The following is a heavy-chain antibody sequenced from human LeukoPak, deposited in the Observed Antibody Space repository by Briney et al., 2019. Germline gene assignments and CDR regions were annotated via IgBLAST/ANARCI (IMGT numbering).Heavy chain of an antibody. J-gene: IGHJ3*02. Sequence: PSETLSLTCAVSGYFISSGYYWGWIRQPPGKGLEWIGSIYHSGSTYYNPSLKSRVTISVDTSKNQFSLKLSSVTAADTAVYYCARRLEYSSGWYGNDAFDIWGQGTMVTVSS. CDR1: GYFISSGYY. CDR3: ARRLEYSSGWYGNDAFDI. D-gene: IGHD6-19*01. CDR2: IYHSGST. V-gene: IGHV4-38-2*01.